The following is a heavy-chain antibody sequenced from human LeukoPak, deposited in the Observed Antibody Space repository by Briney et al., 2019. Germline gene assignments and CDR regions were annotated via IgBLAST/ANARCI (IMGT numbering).Heavy chain of an antibody. CDR2: INPNSGGT. V-gene: IGHV1-2*02. Sequence: ASVKVSCKASKYTFSGYYIHWVRQAPGQGLEWMGWINPNSGGTNYAQKFQGRVTMTRDTSISTAYMELSRLRSDDTAVYYCARGIAAAYDDAFDIWGQGTMVTVSS. D-gene: IGHD6-13*01. CDR3: ARGIAAAYDDAFDI. J-gene: IGHJ3*02. CDR1: KYTFSGYY.